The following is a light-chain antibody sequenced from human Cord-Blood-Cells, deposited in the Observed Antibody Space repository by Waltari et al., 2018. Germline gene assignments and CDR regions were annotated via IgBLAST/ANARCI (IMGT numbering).Light chain of an antibody. CDR1: QSLLHSNGYNY. CDR2: LGS. CDR3: MQALQTPIT. Sequence: DIVLTQSPLSLPVPLGEPASISCGSSQSLLHSNGYNYLDWYLQKPGQSPQLLIYLGSNRASGVPDRFSGSGSGTDFTLKISRVEAEDVGVYYCMQALQTPITFGQGTRLEIK. V-gene: IGKV2-28*01. J-gene: IGKJ5*01.